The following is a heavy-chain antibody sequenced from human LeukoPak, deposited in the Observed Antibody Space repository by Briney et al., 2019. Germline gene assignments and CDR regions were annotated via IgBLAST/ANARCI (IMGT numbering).Heavy chain of an antibody. J-gene: IGHJ4*02. CDR3: AKVPDSSGWYYFDY. D-gene: IGHD6-19*01. CDR2: ISYDGSNK. V-gene: IGHV3-30*18. CDR1: GFTFSSYG. Sequence: GGSLRLSCVASGFTFSSYGMHWVRQAPGKGLEWVAVISYDGSNKYYADSVKGRFTISRDNSKNTLYLQMNSLRVEDTAVYYCAKVPDSSGWYYFDYWGRGTLVTVSS.